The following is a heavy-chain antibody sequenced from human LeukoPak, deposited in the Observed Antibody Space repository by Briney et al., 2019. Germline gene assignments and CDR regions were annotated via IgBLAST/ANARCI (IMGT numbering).Heavy chain of an antibody. CDR3: ARLLLYYFDY. D-gene: IGHD3-10*01. CDR2: ISSSSSYI. CDR1: GFTFSSYS. J-gene: IGHJ4*02. Sequence: GGSLRLSCAASGFTFSSYSMNWVRQAPGRGEEWVSFISSSSSYIYYADSVKGRFTISRDNAKNSLYLQMNSLRAEDTAVYYCARLLLYYFDYWGQGTLVTVSS. V-gene: IGHV3-21*01.